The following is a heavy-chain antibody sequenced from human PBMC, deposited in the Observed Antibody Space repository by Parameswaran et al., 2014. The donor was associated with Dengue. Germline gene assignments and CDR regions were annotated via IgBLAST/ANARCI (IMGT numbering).Heavy chain of an antibody. CDR3: AKDGDFWSGYTHFDY. J-gene: IGHJ4*02. D-gene: IGHD3-3*01. V-gene: IGHV3-23*01. Sequence: WIRQPPGKGLEWVSAISGSGGSTYYADSVKGRFTISRDNSKNTLYLQMNSLRAEDTAVYYCAKDGDFWSGYTHFDYWGQGTLVTVSS. CDR2: ISGSGGST.